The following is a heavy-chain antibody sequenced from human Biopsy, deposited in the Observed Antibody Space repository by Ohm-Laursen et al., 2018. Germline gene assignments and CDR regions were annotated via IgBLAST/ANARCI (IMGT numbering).Heavy chain of an antibody. CDR3: ATELVPTGVGGPWLES. D-gene: IGHD2-2*01. J-gene: IGHJ5*01. CDR2: ISSGSSYI. Sequence: SLSLSCPPSGVTLSGYAMYRFRQAPGKGLAWVSSISSGSSYIHYADPVKGRFTVSRDNAKNSLYLQMNSLRAADTAKYYCATELVPTGVGGPWLESWGQGISVTVSS. V-gene: IGHV3-21*06. CDR1: GVTLSGYA.